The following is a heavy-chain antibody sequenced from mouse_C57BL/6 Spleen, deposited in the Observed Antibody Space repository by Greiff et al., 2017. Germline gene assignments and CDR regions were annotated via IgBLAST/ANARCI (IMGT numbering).Heavy chain of an antibody. CDR2: IDPEDGET. D-gene: IGHD1-1*01. V-gene: IGHV14-2*01. CDR3: ARTDLFYYGSSYGYFDV. Sequence: VQLKESGAELVKPGASVKLSCTASGFNIKDYYMHWVKQRTEQGLEWIGRIDPEDGETKYAPQFQGKATITADTSSNTAYLQLSSLTSEDTAVYYCARTDLFYYGSSYGYFDVWGTGTTVTVSS. CDR1: GFNIKDYY. J-gene: IGHJ1*03.